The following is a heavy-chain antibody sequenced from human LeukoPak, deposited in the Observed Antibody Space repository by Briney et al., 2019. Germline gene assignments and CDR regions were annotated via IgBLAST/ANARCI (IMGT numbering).Heavy chain of an antibody. D-gene: IGHD6-19*01. Sequence: GGSLRLSCAPSGFTFSNSWMTWIRQAPGKGLEGVANIKEDGSEKNYVDSVRGRFTISRDNAKNSLYLQMNSLRAEDTAVYYCARDSGWYPVDYWGQGTLVTVSS. V-gene: IGHV3-7*01. J-gene: IGHJ4*02. CDR2: IKEDGSEK. CDR3: ARDSGWYPVDY. CDR1: GFTFSNSW.